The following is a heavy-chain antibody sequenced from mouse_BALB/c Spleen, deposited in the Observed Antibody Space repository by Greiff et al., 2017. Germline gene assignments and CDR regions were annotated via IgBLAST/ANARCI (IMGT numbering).Heavy chain of an antibody. CDR2: ILPGSGST. V-gene: IGHV1-9*01. CDR1: GYTFSSYW. J-gene: IGHJ4*01. CDR3: ARGGYGNYGSYAMDY. Sequence: QVQLKQSGAELMKPGASVKISCKATGYTFSSYWIEWVKQRPGHGLEWIGEILPGSGSTNYNEKFKGKATFTADTSSNTAYMQLSSLTSEDSAVYYCARGGYGNYGSYAMDYWGQGTSVTVSS. D-gene: IGHD1-1*01.